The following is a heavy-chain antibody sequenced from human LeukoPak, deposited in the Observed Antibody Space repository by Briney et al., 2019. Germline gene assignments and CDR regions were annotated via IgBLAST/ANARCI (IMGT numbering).Heavy chain of an antibody. D-gene: IGHD4-17*01. CDR3: ARTVHDYGDYSDAFDI. Sequence: ASVKVSCKASGYTFTSYAMNWVRQAPGQGLEWMGWISAYNGNTNYAQKLQGRVTMTTDTSTSTAYMELRSLRSDDTAVYYCARTVHDYGDYSDAFDIWGQGTMVTVSS. J-gene: IGHJ3*02. CDR2: ISAYNGNT. CDR1: GYTFTSYA. V-gene: IGHV1-18*01.